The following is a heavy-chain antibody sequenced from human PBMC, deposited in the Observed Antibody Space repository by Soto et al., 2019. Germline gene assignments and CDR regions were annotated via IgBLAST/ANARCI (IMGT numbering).Heavy chain of an antibody. CDR1: GFTFSNFA. V-gene: IGHV3-23*01. J-gene: IGHJ4*02. CDR3: ARGARDFDY. Sequence: PGGSLRLSCAASGFTFSNFAMTWVRQAPGEGLEWVSSISGTDDYTYYADSVKDRFTISRDNSKNTPYLQMNSLRAEDTAVYYCARGARDFDYWGQGTLVTVS. D-gene: IGHD3-16*01. CDR2: ISGTDDYT.